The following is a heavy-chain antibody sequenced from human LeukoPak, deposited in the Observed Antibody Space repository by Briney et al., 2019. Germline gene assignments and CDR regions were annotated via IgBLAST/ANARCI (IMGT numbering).Heavy chain of an antibody. D-gene: IGHD2-21*01. V-gene: IGHV3-7*01. CDR3: ARVPGDCGGDCYSYYYYYMDV. J-gene: IGHJ6*03. Sequence: PGGSLRLSCAASGFTFSSYWMSWVRQAPGKGLEWVANIKQDGSEKYYVDSVKSRFTISRDNAKNSLYLQMNSLRAEDTAVYYCARVPGDCGGDCYSYYYYYMDVWGKGTTVTVSS. CDR1: GFTFSSYW. CDR2: IKQDGSEK.